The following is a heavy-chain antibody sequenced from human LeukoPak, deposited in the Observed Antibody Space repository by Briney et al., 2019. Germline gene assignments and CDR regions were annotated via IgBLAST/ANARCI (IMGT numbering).Heavy chain of an antibody. J-gene: IGHJ4*02. CDR1: GYTFTSYG. Sequence: GASVKVSCKASGYTFTSYGISWVRQAPGQGLEWMGWISAYNGNTNCAQKLQGRVTMTTDTSTSTAYMELRSLRSDDTAVYYCARTRSRYYDSSGYSHWDYWGQGTLVTVSS. CDR3: ARTRSRYYDSSGYSHWDY. CDR2: ISAYNGNT. D-gene: IGHD3-22*01. V-gene: IGHV1-18*01.